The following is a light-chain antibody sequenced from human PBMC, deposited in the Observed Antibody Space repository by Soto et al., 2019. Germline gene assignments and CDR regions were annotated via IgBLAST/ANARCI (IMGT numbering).Light chain of an antibody. CDR1: QSVSSY. CDR3: QQYGSSPRT. J-gene: IGKJ1*01. Sequence: EIVLTQSPATLPFSPGEIATLSCRASQSVSSYLAWYQQKPGQAPRLLIYDASNRATGIPARFSGSGSGTDFTLTISSLEPEDFAVYYCQQYGSSPRTFGQGTKVDIK. CDR2: DAS. V-gene: IGKV3-11*01.